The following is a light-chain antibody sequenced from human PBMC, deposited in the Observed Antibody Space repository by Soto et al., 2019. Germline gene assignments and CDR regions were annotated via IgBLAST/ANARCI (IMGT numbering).Light chain of an antibody. V-gene: IGKV4-1*01. CDR1: QSVLHSSNNKNF. CDR2: WSS. Sequence: IAMTQSPDSLAVSLGERVTVNCRSSQSVLHSSNNKNFLAWYQQKPGQPPKLLISWSSTRESGVPDRFSGSGSGTDFTLSISSLQAEDVAVYYCQQFYSAPFTFGGGTKVEIK. J-gene: IGKJ4*01. CDR3: QQFYSAPFT.